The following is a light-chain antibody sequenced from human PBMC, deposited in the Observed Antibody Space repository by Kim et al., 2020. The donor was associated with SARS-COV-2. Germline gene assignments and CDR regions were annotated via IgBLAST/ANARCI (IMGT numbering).Light chain of an antibody. CDR1: QSISRW. Sequence: DIQMTQSPSTLSASVWDRVTITCRASQSISRWSAWYQQKPGKAPKLLIFDASSLESGVPSRFSGSGSGTEFTLTISSLQPDDLATYYCQQYNSYPYTFGQGTKLEI. CDR2: DAS. J-gene: IGKJ2*01. CDR3: QQYNSYPYT. V-gene: IGKV1-5*01.